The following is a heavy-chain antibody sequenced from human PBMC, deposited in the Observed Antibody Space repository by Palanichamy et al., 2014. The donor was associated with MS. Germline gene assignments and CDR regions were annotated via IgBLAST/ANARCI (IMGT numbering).Heavy chain of an antibody. V-gene: IGHV4-59*08. CDR1: VALSVITT. CDR2: IYYSGST. D-gene: IGHD3-22*01. J-gene: IGHJ2*01. CDR3: ARLGYYNSNDGFGYFDL. Sequence: QVQLQESGPGLVQPSRPCPSPALSLVALSVITTGAGSGSPHGKALEWIGYIYYSGSTNFNPSLKSRVTISVDTSKNQFSLKLSSVTAADTAMYYCARLGYYNSNDGFGYFDLWGRGTLVTVSS.